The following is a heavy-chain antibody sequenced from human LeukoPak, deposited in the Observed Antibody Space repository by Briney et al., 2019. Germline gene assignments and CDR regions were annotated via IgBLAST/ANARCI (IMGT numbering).Heavy chain of an antibody. CDR2: STHSGST. CDR3: ARGRTGAAALDL. D-gene: IGHD2-2*01. J-gene: IGHJ5*02. V-gene: IGHV4-34*01. Sequence: SETLSLTCAVYGGSFSGHYWTWIRQPPGKGLEWIGESTHSGSTNYNTSLKSRVTISVDTSMNQFSLRLTSVTAADTAVYHCARGRTGAAALDLWGPETLVTVSS. CDR1: GGSFSGHY.